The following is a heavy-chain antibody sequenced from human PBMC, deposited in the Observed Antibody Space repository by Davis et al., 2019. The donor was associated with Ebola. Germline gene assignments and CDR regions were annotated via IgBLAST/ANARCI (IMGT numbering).Heavy chain of an antibody. J-gene: IGHJ4*02. D-gene: IGHD3/OR15-3a*01. V-gene: IGHV4-59*12. Sequence: SETLSLTCTVSGGSISSYYWSWIRQPPGKGLEWIGSIYYSGSTYYNPSLKSRVTISVDTSKNQFSLKLSSVTAADTAVYYCARAVGLRGKPIDYWGQGTLVTVSS. CDR1: GGSISSYY. CDR3: ARAVGLRGKPIDY. CDR2: IYYSGST.